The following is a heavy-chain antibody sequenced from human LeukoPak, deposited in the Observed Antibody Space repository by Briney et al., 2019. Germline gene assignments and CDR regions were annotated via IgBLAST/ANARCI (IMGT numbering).Heavy chain of an antibody. Sequence: GGSLRLSCAASGFTFDDYAMHWVRQAPGKGLEWVSGISWNSGSIGYADSVKGRFTISRDNAKNSLYLQMNSLRAEDTALYYCAKSPVTVGATTFDYRGQGTLVTVSS. CDR1: GFTFDDYA. J-gene: IGHJ4*02. D-gene: IGHD1-26*01. V-gene: IGHV3-9*01. CDR3: AKSPVTVGATTFDY. CDR2: ISWNSGSI.